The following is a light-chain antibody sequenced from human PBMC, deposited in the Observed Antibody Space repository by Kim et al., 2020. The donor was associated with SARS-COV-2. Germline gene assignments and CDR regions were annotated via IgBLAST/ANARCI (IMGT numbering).Light chain of an antibody. CDR1: SGSIARNY. Sequence: GKTGTISCTRSSGSIARNYVQWYQQRPGSSPTTVIYEDNQRPSGVPDRFSGSIDSSSNSASLTISGLKTEDEADYYCQSYDSSNQVFGGGTKVTVL. CDR3: QSYDSSNQV. V-gene: IGLV6-57*01. CDR2: EDN. J-gene: IGLJ3*02.